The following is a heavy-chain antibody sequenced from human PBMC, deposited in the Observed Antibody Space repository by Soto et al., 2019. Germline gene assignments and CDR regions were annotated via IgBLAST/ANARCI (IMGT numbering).Heavy chain of an antibody. CDR1: GGSFSGYY. D-gene: IGHD6-19*01. CDR3: ARGFRLWLVRIRYYGMDV. CDR2: ITHSGST. J-gene: IGHJ6*02. Sequence: QVQLQQWGAGLLKPSETLSLTCAVYGGSFSGYYWSWIRQPPGKGLEWIGEITHSGSTNYNPSLKSRVPISVDAPKNQFSRKLSSATAADTAVYDCARGFRLWLVRIRYYGMDVWGQGTTVTVSS. V-gene: IGHV4-34*01.